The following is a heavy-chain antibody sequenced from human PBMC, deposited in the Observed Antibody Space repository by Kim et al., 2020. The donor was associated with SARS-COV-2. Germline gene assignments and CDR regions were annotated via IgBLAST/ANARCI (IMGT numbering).Heavy chain of an antibody. CDR3: AKGTSMVRGGDLVDY. V-gene: IGHV3-43D*03. J-gene: IGHJ4*02. Sequence: GGSLRLSCAASGFTFDDYAMHWVRQAPGKGLEWVSLISWDGGSTYYADSVKGRFTISRDNSKNSLYLQMNSLRAEDTALYYCAKGTSMVRGGDLVDYWGQGTLVTVSS. CDR2: ISWDGGST. CDR1: GFTFDDYA. D-gene: IGHD3-10*01.